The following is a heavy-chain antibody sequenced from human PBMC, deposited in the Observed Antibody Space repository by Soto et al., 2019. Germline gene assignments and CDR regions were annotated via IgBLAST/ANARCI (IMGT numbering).Heavy chain of an antibody. CDR1: GFTFRSYA. V-gene: IGHV3-23*01. D-gene: IGHD1-26*01. J-gene: IGHJ3*02. CDR3: AKGGTYSWSGAFDI. Sequence: EVQLLESGGGLVQPGGSLRLSCAASGFTFRSYAMSWVRQAPGKGLEWVSIVSDTGGTTDYADSVKGHFTISRDNSKNTLYLQMNSLRAEDTAVYFCAKGGTYSWSGAFDIWGQGTMVTVSS. CDR2: VSDTGGTT.